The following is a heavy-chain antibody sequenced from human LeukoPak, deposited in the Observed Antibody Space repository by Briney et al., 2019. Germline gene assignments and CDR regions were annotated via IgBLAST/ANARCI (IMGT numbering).Heavy chain of an antibody. Sequence: GESLKISCKGSGYSFTSYWIAWVRQMPGEGLEWMGIIYPGDSDTRYSPSFQGQVTISADKSISTAYLQWSSLKASDTAMYYCARHSFLDSGWFDYWGQGTLVTVSS. CDR1: GYSFTSYW. J-gene: IGHJ4*02. CDR3: ARHSFLDSGWFDY. D-gene: IGHD6-19*01. CDR2: IYPGDSDT. V-gene: IGHV5-51*01.